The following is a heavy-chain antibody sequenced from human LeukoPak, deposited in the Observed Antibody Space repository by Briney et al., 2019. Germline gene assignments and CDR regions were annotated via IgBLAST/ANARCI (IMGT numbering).Heavy chain of an antibody. D-gene: IGHD2/OR15-2a*01. CDR2: ICGDGSGT. CDR1: GYTFNSYA. Sequence: PGRSLRLSCAASGYTFNSYAMYWVRQAPGKGLECVSGICGDGSGTNHADSVKGPFTISRDNSKYTLYLQVNRLRAEDTAAYFCARGNRANSAYFFDYWGQGTLVTVSS. CDR3: ARGNRANSAYFFDY. V-gene: IGHV3-23*01. J-gene: IGHJ4*02.